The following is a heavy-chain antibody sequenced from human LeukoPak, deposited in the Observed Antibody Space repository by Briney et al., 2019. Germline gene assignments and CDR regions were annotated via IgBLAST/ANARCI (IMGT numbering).Heavy chain of an antibody. J-gene: IGHJ6*02. CDR1: GGSISSYY. D-gene: IGHD3-22*01. V-gene: IGHV4-59*08. CDR3: ARQRYDSGGYYSRGYYYGMDV. CDR2: IYYSGST. Sequence: SETLSLTCTVSGGSISSYYWSWIRQPPGKGLEWIGYIYYSGSTNYIPSLKSRVTISVDTSKNQFSLKLSSVTAADTAVYYCARQRYDSGGYYSRGYYYGMDVWGQGTTVTVSS.